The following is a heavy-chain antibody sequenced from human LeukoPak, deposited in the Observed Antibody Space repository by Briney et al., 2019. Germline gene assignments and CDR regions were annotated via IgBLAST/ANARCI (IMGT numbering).Heavy chain of an antibody. D-gene: IGHD2-2*01. CDR3: GRGFVLVPAAIPDY. V-gene: IGHV3-74*03. J-gene: IGHJ4*02. CDR2: INSDGSST. Sequence: GGSLRLSCAASGFTFSNYWMHWVRQAPGKGLVWVSRINSDGSSTTYADSVKGRFTISRDNAKNTLYLQMNSLRAEDTAVYYCGRGFVLVPAAIPDYWGRGTLVTVSS. CDR1: GFTFSNYW.